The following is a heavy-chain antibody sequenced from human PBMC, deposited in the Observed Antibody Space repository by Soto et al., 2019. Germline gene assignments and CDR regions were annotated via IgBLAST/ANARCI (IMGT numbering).Heavy chain of an antibody. J-gene: IGHJ6*02. CDR3: AKHGYCSSTSCYFGEYYYGMDV. V-gene: IGHV3-23*01. D-gene: IGHD2-2*01. Sequence: PGGSLRLSCAASGFTFSSYAMSWVRQAPGKGLEWVSAISGSGGSTYYADSVKGRFTISRDNSKNTLYLQMNSLRAEDTAVYYCAKHGYCSSTSCYFGEYYYGMDVWGQGTTVTVSS. CDR1: GFTFSSYA. CDR2: ISGSGGST.